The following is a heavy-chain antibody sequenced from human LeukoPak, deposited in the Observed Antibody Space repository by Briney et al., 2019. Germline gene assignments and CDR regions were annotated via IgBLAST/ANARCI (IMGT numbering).Heavy chain of an antibody. CDR3: ATTGDGLTIDY. CDR1: GFTFSSYS. J-gene: IGHJ4*02. V-gene: IGHV3-48*01. D-gene: IGHD7-27*01. Sequence: SGGSLRLSCAVSGFTFSSYSMNWVRQAPGKGLEWVSFITSSRSTIYYADSVKGRFTISRDNAKNSLYLQMNSLRAEDTAVYYCATTGDGLTIDYWGQGTLVTVSS. CDR2: ITSSRSTI.